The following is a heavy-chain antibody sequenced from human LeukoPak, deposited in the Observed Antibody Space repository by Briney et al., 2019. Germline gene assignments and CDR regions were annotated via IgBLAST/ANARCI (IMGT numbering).Heavy chain of an antibody. CDR2: INPNSGGT. J-gene: IGHJ4*02. V-gene: IGHV1-2*02. CDR3: ARGPGGYSYGIIDY. CDR1: GYTFTGYY. Sequence: ASVKVSCKASGYTFTGYYMHWVRQAPGQGLEWMGWINPNSGGTNYAQKFQGRVTMTRDTSISTAYMELSSLRSEDTAVYYCARGPGGYSYGIIDYWGQGTLVTVSS. D-gene: IGHD5-18*01.